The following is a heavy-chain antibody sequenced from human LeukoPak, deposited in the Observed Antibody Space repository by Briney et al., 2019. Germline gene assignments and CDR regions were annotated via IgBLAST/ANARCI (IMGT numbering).Heavy chain of an antibody. CDR1: GGSISSSSYY. V-gene: IGHV4-39*01. CDR2: IYYSGST. D-gene: IGHD3-10*01. J-gene: IGHJ6*03. Sequence: PSETLSLTCTVSGGSISSSSYYWGWIRQPPGKGLEWTGSIYYSGSTYYNPSLKSRVTISVDTSKNQFSLKLSSVTAADTAVYYCAAGSGNTRDYYYYYYMDVWGKGTTVTISS. CDR3: AAGSGNTRDYYYYYYMDV.